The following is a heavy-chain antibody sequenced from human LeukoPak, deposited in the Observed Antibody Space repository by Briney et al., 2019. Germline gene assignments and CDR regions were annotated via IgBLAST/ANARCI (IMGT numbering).Heavy chain of an antibody. CDR2: INPSGGST. J-gene: IGHJ3*02. CDR3: ARDWGYYYDSSGYYPDDAFDI. Sequence: ASVKVSCKASGYTFTSYYMHWVRQAPGQGLEWMGIINPSGGSTSYAQKFQGRVTMTRDTSTSTVYMELSSLRSKDTAVYYCARDWGYYYDSSGYYPDDAFDIWGQGTMVTVSS. V-gene: IGHV1-46*01. CDR1: GYTFTSYY. D-gene: IGHD3-22*01.